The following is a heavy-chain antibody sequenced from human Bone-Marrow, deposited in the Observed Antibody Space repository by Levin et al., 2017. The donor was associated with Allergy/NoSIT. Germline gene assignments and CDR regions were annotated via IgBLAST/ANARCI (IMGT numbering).Heavy chain of an antibody. D-gene: IGHD3-3*01. Sequence: GESLKISCAASGFTFSSYGMHWVRQAPGKGLEWVAVISYDGSNKYYADSVKGRFTISRDNSKNTLYLQMNSLRAEDTAVYYCAKDWGPTYYDFWSGYYYDYGMDVWGQGTTVTVSS. J-gene: IGHJ6*02. V-gene: IGHV3-30*18. CDR1: GFTFSSYG. CDR3: AKDWGPTYYDFWSGYYYDYGMDV. CDR2: ISYDGSNK.